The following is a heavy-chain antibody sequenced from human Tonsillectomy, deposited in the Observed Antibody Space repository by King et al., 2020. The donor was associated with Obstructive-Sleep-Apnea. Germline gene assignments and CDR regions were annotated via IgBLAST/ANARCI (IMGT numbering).Heavy chain of an antibody. CDR2: ISYDGSNK. CDR3: ARDNLQGYSSSPKFDY. J-gene: IGHJ4*02. CDR1: GFTFSSYA. Sequence: VQLVESGGGVVQPGRSLRLSCAASGFTFSSYAMHWVRQAPGKGLEGVAVISYDGSNKYYADSVKGRFTISRDNSKNTLYLQMNSLRAEDTAVYYCARDNLQGYSSSPKFDYWGQGTLVTVSS. V-gene: IGHV3-30*04. D-gene: IGHD6-6*01.